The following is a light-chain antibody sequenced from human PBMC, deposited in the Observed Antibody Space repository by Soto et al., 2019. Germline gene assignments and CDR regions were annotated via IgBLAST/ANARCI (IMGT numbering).Light chain of an antibody. CDR3: SSYAGSNNFV. V-gene: IGLV2-8*01. Sequence: QSVLTQPPSASGSPGQSVTISCTRTSSDVGAYNYVSWYQQHPGKAPKVMIFEVSKRPSGVPDRFSGSKSGNTASLTVSGLQDEDEADYYCSSYAGSNNFVFGTGTKLTVL. J-gene: IGLJ1*01. CDR2: EVS. CDR1: SSDVGAYNY.